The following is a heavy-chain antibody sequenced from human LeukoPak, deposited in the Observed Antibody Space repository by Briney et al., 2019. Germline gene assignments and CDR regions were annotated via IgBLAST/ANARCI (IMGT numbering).Heavy chain of an antibody. D-gene: IGHD2-21*02. Sequence: ASVKVSCKASGYTFTSYGITWVRQAPGQGLEWIGWIIAYNGNTNYAQKLQGRVTMTTDTSTSTAYMELRSLGSDDTAVYYCARVWAVTDMEYFAYWGQGTLVTVSS. CDR1: GYTFTSYG. CDR3: ARVWAVTDMEYFAY. V-gene: IGHV1-18*01. CDR2: IIAYNGNT. J-gene: IGHJ4*02.